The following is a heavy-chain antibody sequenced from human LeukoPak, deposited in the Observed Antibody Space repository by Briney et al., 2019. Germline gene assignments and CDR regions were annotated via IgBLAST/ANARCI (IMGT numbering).Heavy chain of an antibody. CDR3: AGGYCSSTSRYANGPIDY. D-gene: IGHD2-2*01. CDR1: GFTFSSYA. CDR2: ISYDGSNK. Sequence: GGSLRLSCAASGFTFSSYAMHWVRQAPGKGLEWVAVISYDGSNKYYADSVKGRFTISRDNSKNTLYLQMNSLRAEDTAVYYCAGGYCSSTSRYANGPIDYWGQGTLVTVSS. J-gene: IGHJ4*02. V-gene: IGHV3-30*04.